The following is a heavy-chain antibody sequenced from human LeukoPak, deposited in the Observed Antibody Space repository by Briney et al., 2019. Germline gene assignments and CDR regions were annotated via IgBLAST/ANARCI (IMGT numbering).Heavy chain of an antibody. J-gene: IGHJ6*02. V-gene: IGHV3-21*01. CDR1: GFSFNSYT. CDR2: ISPVSSYT. Sequence: GGSLRLSCLASGFSFNSYTMNWVREAPGKGLEWVSTISPVSSYTWYAESVKGRFTISRDNAKNSLYLQMNSLRAEDTAVYYCARVAAAGSGDYYYYYGMDVWGQGTTVTVSS. D-gene: IGHD6-13*01. CDR3: ARVAAAGSGDYYYYYGMDV.